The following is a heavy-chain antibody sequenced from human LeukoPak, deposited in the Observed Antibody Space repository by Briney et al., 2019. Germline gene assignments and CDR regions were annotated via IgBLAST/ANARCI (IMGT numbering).Heavy chain of an antibody. CDR2: ISSSGSTI. Sequence: GSLRLSCAASGFTFSSYEMNWVRQAPGKGLEWVSYISSSGSTIYYADSVKGRFTISRDNAKNSLYLQMNSLRAEDTAVYYCARGVLYSSGWYGGDFDYWGQGTLVTVSS. CDR1: GFTFSSYE. D-gene: IGHD6-19*01. J-gene: IGHJ4*02. CDR3: ARGVLYSSGWYGGDFDY. V-gene: IGHV3-48*03.